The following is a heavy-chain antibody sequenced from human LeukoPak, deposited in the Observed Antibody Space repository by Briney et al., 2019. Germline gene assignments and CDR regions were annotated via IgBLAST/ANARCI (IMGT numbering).Heavy chain of an antibody. CDR2: IIPIFGIA. V-gene: IGHV1-69*04. Sequence: ASVKVSCKASVGTFSSYAISWVRQAPGQGLEWMGRIIPIFGIANYAQKFQGRVTITADKSTSTAYMELSSLRSEDTAVYYCAREGGDYDILTGRRDYYYGMDVWGQGTTVTVSS. J-gene: IGHJ6*02. CDR1: VGTFSSYA. CDR3: AREGGDYDILTGRRDYYYGMDV. D-gene: IGHD3-9*01.